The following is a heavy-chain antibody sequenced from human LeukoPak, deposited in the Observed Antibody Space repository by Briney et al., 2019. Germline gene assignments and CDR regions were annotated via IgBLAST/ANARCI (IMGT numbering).Heavy chain of an antibody. J-gene: IGHJ3*02. CDR2: IYYSGST. D-gene: IGHD1-14*01. CDR1: GGSISSYY. V-gene: IGHV4-59*01. CDR3: ARRTGPPAYAFDI. Sequence: SETLSLTCTVSGGSISSYYWSWIRQPPGKGLERIGYIYYSGSTNYNPSLKSRVTISVDTSKNQFSLKLSSVTAADTAVYYCARRTGPPAYAFDIWGQGTMVTVSS.